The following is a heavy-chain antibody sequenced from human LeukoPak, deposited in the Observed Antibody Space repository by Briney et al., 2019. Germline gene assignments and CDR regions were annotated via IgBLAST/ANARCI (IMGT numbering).Heavy chain of an antibody. CDR3: ASRAAFCGDDCFRFDY. CDR2: IHYSGST. CDR1: GGSISGYY. D-gene: IGHD2-21*02. J-gene: IGHJ4*02. V-gene: IGHV4-59*01. Sequence: SSETLSLTCTVSGGSISGYYWSWIRQPPGKGLEWIGYIHYSGSTRYNPSLENRVTILVDTSKNQFSLNLTSVTAADTAVYYCASRAAFCGDDCFRFDYWGQGTLVTVSS.